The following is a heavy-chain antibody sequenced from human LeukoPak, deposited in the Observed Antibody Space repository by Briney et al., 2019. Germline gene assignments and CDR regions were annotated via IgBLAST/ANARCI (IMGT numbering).Heavy chain of an antibody. CDR1: GFTFRRHS. V-gene: IGHV3-23*01. Sequence: GGSLRLSCAASGFTFRRHSMTWVRQAPGKGLEWVSAISGSGGSTYYADSVRGRFTISRDNSKNTLYLQMNSLRAEDTAVYYCAKGGDSSGYHQYYFDYWGQGTLVTVSS. J-gene: IGHJ4*02. CDR2: ISGSGGST. D-gene: IGHD3-22*01. CDR3: AKGGDSSGYHQYYFDY.